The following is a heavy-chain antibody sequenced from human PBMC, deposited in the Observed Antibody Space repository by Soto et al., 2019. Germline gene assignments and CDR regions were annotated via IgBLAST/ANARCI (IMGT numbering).Heavy chain of an antibody. D-gene: IGHD6-6*01. Sequence: SETLSLTCAVYGGSFSDYFWTWIRQPPGKGLEWIGEINHSGRTNFNPSLKSRVAISADTSRNQYSLRVTSVTAADTAVYYCAGREFASSSFHYYYYALDVWGQGTTVTVSS. V-gene: IGHV4-34*01. J-gene: IGHJ6*02. CDR2: INHSGRT. CDR3: AGREFASSSFHYYYYALDV. CDR1: GGSFSDYF.